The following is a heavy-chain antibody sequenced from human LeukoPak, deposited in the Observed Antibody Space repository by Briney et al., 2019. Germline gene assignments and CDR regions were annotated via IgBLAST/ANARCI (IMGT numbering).Heavy chain of an antibody. D-gene: IGHD2-2*01. CDR2: IRFDGRNK. CDR3: AKARGGYCSSTSCPPDY. V-gene: IGHV3-30*02. J-gene: IGHJ4*02. Sequence: PGGSLRLSCVASGFTFSSYDMHWVRQAPGKGLEWVAFIRFDGRNKYYADSVKGRFTISRDNSKNKLYLQMNSLRAEDTALYYCAKARGGYCSSTSCPPDYWGQGTLVTVSS. CDR1: GFTFSSYD.